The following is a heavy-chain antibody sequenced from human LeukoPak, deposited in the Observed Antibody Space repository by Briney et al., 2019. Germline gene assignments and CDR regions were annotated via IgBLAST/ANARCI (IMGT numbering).Heavy chain of an antibody. CDR1: GYTFTSYN. J-gene: IGHJ4*02. D-gene: IGHD6-13*01. V-gene: IGHV1-46*01. CDR2: TNPSYGST. CDR3: ARDTVIAAAGTRVHGFDY. Sequence: ASVKVSCKASGYTFTSYNMQWVRQAPGQGLEWMGLTNPSYGSTSYTQKFQGRVTITADKSTSTAYMELSSLRSEDTAVYYCARDTVIAAAGTRVHGFDYWGQGTLVTVSS.